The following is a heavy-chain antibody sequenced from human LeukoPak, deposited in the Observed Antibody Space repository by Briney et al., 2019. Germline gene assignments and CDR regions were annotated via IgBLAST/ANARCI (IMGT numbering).Heavy chain of an antibody. J-gene: IGHJ6*02. CDR2: ISGSGGST. D-gene: IGHD5-12*01. V-gene: IGHV3-23*01. CDR3: ARGTTGYSGYAVLHYGMDV. CDR1: GFTFNRYD. Sequence: GGSLRLSCEVSGFTFNRYDMSWVRQAPGKGLEWVSVISGSGGSTYYADSVKGRFTISRDNSKNTLYLQMNSLRVEDTAVYYCARGTTGYSGYAVLHYGMDVWGQGTTVTVSS.